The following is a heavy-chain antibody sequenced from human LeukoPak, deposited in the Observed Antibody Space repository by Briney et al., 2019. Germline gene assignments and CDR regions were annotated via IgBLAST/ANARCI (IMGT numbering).Heavy chain of an antibody. D-gene: IGHD4-23*01. CDR2: ITPISGTA. J-gene: IGHJ4*02. CDR1: GGTFSTYS. Sequence: VASVKVSCKASGGTFSTYSISWVRQAPGQGLEWMGEITPISGTANYAQKFQGRVTIMADESTSTAYMELSSLRSEDTAVYYCARLLSGGHYNYFDYWGQGTLVTVSS. V-gene: IGHV1-69*13. CDR3: ARLLSGGHYNYFDY.